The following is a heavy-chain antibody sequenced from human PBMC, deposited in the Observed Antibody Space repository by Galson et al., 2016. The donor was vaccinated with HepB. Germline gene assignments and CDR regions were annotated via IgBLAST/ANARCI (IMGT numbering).Heavy chain of an antibody. J-gene: IGHJ4*02. V-gene: IGHV3-21*04. CDR1: GFTFSSYS. CDR3: FRVPRYYADYSSGVGDC. Sequence: SLRLSCAASGFTFSSYSLNWVRQAPGKGLEWVSFISSNNYIYYADSVQGRFTISRDNAKNTLDLQMDSLRVEDTALYFCFRVPRYYADYSSGVGDCWGQGTLLTVSS. CDR2: ISSNNYI. D-gene: IGHD4-17*01.